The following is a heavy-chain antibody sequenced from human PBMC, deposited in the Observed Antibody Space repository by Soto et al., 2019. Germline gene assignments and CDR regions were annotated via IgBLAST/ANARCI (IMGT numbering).Heavy chain of an antibody. Sequence: EVQLVESGGTLVQPGGSLRLSCAASGFTFNNYWMHWVRQAPGKGLMWVSRINSGGSTTNYADSVKGRVTISRDKAKNTVYLQMDSLTAEDTAVYYCARGASGYYYVDSWGQGTLVTVSS. J-gene: IGHJ4*02. CDR3: ARGASGYYYVDS. V-gene: IGHV3-74*01. CDR2: INSGGSTT. D-gene: IGHD3-9*01. CDR1: GFTFNNYW.